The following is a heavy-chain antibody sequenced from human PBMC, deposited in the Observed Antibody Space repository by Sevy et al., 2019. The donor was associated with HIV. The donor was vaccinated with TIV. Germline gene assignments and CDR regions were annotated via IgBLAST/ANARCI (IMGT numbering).Heavy chain of an antibody. CDR3: ASDYF. V-gene: IGHV3-7*01. J-gene: IGHJ4*02. CDR1: GLIFSSHW. CDR2: IKQDASEK. Sequence: GGSLRLSCVASGLIFSSHWMTWVRQAPGKGLEWVATIKQDASEKYYVDSVKGRFTISRDNAKNSVYLQMSSLRGEDTAMYFCASDYFWGQGTLVTVSS.